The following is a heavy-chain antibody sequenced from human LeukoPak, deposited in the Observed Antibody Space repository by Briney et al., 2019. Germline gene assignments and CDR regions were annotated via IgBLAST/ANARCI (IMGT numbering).Heavy chain of an antibody. CDR1: GGSISSSSYY. V-gene: IGHV4-39*01. CDR3: AADCSSTSRYPRLVY. D-gene: IGHD2-2*01. CDR2: IYYSGST. J-gene: IGHJ4*02. Sequence: PSETLSLTCTVSGGSISSSSYYWGWIRQPPGKGLEWIGSIYYSGSTYYNPSLKSRVTISVDTSKNQFSLKLSSVTAADTAVYYCAADCSSTSRYPRLVYWGQGTLVTVSS.